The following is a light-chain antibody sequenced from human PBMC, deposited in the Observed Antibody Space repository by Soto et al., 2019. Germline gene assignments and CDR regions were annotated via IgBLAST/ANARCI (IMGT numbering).Light chain of an antibody. J-gene: IGKJ5*01. Sequence: EVVLTQSPATRSLSPGERATLSCRAIQSVNRYLAWYQQKPGQAPRLLIYDTSNRATGIPARFSGSGSGTDFTLTISSLEHDDFAVYYCQQREHWHPITFGQGTRLEIK. CDR2: DTS. CDR3: QQREHWHPIT. CDR1: QSVNRY. V-gene: IGKV3-11*01.